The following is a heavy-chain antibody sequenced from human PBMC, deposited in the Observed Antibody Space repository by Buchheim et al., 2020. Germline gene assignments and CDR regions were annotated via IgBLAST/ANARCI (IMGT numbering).Heavy chain of an antibody. CDR3: AKEGVKEGYYDSSGYCPFDY. Sequence: EVQLLESGGGLVQPGGSLRLSCAASGFTFSSYAMSWVRQAPGKGLEWVSAISGSGGSTYYADSVKGRFTISRDNSKNTLYLQMNSLRAEDTAVYYCAKEGVKEGYYDSSGYCPFDYWGQGTL. V-gene: IGHV3-23*01. D-gene: IGHD3-22*01. CDR2: ISGSGGST. J-gene: IGHJ4*02. CDR1: GFTFSSYA.